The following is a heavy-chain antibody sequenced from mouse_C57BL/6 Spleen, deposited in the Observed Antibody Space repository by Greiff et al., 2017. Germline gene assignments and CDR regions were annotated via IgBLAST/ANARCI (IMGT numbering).Heavy chain of an antibody. Sequence: VQLQQSGAELVRPGASVKLSCKASGYTFTSYGMHWVKQRTGQGLEWIGGSHPNSGNTNYNEKFKRKATLTVDKSSSTAYMQLRSLTSEDSAVYYCARGYYCSSRCFADWGKGTPVTVSA. CDR1: GYTFTSYG. D-gene: IGHD1-1*01. J-gene: IGHJ3*01. V-gene: IGHV1-64*01. CDR2: SHPNSGNT. CDR3: ARGYYCSSRCFAD.